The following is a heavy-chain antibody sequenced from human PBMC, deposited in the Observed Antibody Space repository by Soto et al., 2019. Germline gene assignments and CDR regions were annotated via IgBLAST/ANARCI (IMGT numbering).Heavy chain of an antibody. V-gene: IGHV3-23*01. CDR2: IAFTGSAT. D-gene: IGHD3-16*01. J-gene: IGHJ6*02. Sequence: PGGSLRLSCATSGFTFHDYAMSWVRQAPGKGLEWVSAIAFTGSATYYADSVKGRFTISRDNSKNIVYLQMNSLRGEDTAVYYCARDPGKWGRSYYGMDVWGQGTTVTVSS. CDR1: GFTFHDYA. CDR3: ARDPGKWGRSYYGMDV.